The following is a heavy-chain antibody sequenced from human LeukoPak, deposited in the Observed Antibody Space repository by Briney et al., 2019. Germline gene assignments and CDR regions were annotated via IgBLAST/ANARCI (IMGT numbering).Heavy chain of an antibody. V-gene: IGHV3-23*01. CDR3: TTDRCSSTSCYEDY. CDR2: ISASGGST. CDR1: GFTFNSYA. D-gene: IGHD2-2*01. J-gene: IGHJ4*02. Sequence: GGSLRLSCAASGFTFNSYAMSWVRQAPGKGLEWVSAISASGGSTYYADSVKGRFTISRDNSKNTLYLQMNSLRAEDTAVYYCTTDRCSSTSCYEDYWGQGTLVTVSS.